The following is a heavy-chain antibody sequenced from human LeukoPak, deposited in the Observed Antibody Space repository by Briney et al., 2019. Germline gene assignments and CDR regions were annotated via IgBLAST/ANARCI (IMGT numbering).Heavy chain of an antibody. J-gene: IGHJ4*02. CDR2: IWYDGSTK. Sequence: GGSLRLSCAASGFTLSSHGMHWVRQAPGRGLEWVAVIWYDGSTKYYAGSVKGRFTISRDNSKNTLSLQMNSLRAEDTAVYYCAREAVGATQTDYWGQGTLVTVSS. CDR1: GFTLSSHG. V-gene: IGHV3-33*01. D-gene: IGHD1-26*01. CDR3: AREAVGATQTDY.